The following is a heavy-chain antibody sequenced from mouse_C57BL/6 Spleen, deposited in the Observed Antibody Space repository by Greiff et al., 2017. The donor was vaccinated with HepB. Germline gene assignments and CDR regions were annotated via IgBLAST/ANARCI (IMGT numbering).Heavy chain of an antibody. J-gene: IGHJ2*01. V-gene: IGHV1-52*01. CDR3: SRSPITTVVSFRFDY. CDR2: IDPSDSET. D-gene: IGHD1-1*01. Sequence: VQLQQPGAELVRPGSSVKLSCKASGYTFTSYWMHWVKQRPIQGLEWIGNIDPSDSETHYNQKFKDKATLTVDKSSSKAYMQLSSLTSEDSAVYYCSRSPITTVVSFRFDYWGQGTTLTVSS. CDR1: GYTFTSYW.